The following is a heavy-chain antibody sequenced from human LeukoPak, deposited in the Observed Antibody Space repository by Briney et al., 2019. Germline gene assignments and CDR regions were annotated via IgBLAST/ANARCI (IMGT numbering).Heavy chain of an antibody. J-gene: IGHJ6*03. V-gene: IGHV3-21*01. CDR2: ISSSSSYI. D-gene: IGHD3-22*01. CDR3: ARDIASGYIYYYYYMDV. Sequence: PGGSLRLSCAASGFTFSSYSMNWVRQAPGKGLEWVSSISSSSSYIYYADSVKGRFTISRDNAKNSLYLQMNSLRAEDTAVYYCARDIASGYIYYYYYMDVWGKGTTVTVSS. CDR1: GFTFSSYS.